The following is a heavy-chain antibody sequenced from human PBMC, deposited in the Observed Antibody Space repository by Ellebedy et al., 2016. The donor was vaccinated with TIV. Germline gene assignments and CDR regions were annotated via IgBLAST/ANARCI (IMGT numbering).Heavy chain of an antibody. J-gene: IGHJ5*02. CDR1: GGTFSSYA. D-gene: IGHD3-10*01. V-gene: IGHV1-69*13. CDR3: ARSVRPMVMIDFDP. CDR2: IIPIFGTA. Sequence: SVKVSXXASGGTFSSYAISWVRQAPGQGLEWMGGIIPIFGTANYAQKFQGRVTITADESTSTAYMELSSLRSEDTAVYYCARSVRPMVMIDFDPWGQGTLVTVSS.